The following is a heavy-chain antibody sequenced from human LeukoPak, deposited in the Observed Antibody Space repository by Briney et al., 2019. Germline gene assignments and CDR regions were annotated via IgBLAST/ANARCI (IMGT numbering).Heavy chain of an antibody. Sequence: SETLSLTCTVSGGSISSFYWSWVRQSAGKGLEWIGRVDTSGSTHYNPSLGSRVTMSLDTSKNQFSLKLSSVTVADTAVYYCARGLGGASCYMDVWGKGTTVTVSS. J-gene: IGHJ6*03. CDR3: ARGLGGASCYMDV. CDR1: GGSISSFY. V-gene: IGHV4-4*07. D-gene: IGHD3-16*01. CDR2: VDTSGST.